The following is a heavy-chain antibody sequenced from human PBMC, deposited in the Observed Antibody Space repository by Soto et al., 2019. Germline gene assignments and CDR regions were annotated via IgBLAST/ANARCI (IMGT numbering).Heavy chain of an antibody. V-gene: IGHV4-39*01. CDR1: GGSISSSSYY. Sequence: QLQLQESGPGLVKPSETLSLTCTVSGGSISSSSYYWGWIRQPPGKGLEGIGSIYYSGSTYYNPSLKRRVTISVDTSKHQFSLKLSSVTAADTAVYYCASGLSGVPTVHFDYWGQGTLVTVSS. J-gene: IGHJ4*02. D-gene: IGHD3-10*01. CDR3: ASGLSGVPTVHFDY. CDR2: IYYSGST.